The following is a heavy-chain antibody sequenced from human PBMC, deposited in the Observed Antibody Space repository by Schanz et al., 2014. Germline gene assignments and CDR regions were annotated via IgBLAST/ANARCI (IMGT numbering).Heavy chain of an antibody. CDR2: IIPILGIA. V-gene: IGHV1-69*02. D-gene: IGHD6-25*01. CDR3: ARGQRRTIGRPFGP. J-gene: IGHJ5*02. Sequence: VQLEQSGAEVKKPGSSVKVSCKASGGTFSTYTISWVRQAPGQGLEWMGRIIPILGIANYAQKFQGRVAMTRDVSISTAYMELSSLASEDTAVYYCARGQRRTIGRPFGPWGQGTLVTVSS. CDR1: GGTFSTYT.